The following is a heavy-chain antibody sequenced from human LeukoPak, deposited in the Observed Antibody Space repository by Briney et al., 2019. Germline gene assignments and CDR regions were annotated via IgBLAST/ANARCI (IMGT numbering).Heavy chain of an antibody. J-gene: IGHJ4*02. D-gene: IGHD3-10*01. Sequence: GRSLRLPCAASGFTFSSYAMHGVRRAPGRGLERVPVISFDESNKYNADSVKDVFTISSDNSKNTLYLQMNSLRAEDTALYYCARVYSHYGSGSYYNGYFDYWGQGTLVTVSS. CDR1: GFTFSSYA. V-gene: IGHV3-30*04. CDR2: ISFDESNK. CDR3: ARVYSHYGSGSYYNGYFDY.